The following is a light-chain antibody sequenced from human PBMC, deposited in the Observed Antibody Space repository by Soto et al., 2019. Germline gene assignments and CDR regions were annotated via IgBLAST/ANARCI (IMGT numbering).Light chain of an antibody. J-gene: IGLJ3*02. Sequence: QSVLTQPASVSGSPGQSITISCTGTSSDLGISDYVSWYQQHPGKAPRLVIYEVSNRPSGVSNRFSGSESGNTASLTISGLQADDEADYYCSSYTTSNTWLFGGGTKVTVL. V-gene: IGLV2-14*01. CDR3: SSYTTSNTWL. CDR1: SSDLGISDY. CDR2: EVS.